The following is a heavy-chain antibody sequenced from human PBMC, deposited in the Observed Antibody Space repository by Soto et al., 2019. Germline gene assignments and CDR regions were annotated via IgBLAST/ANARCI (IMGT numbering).Heavy chain of an antibody. CDR2: IKQDGSEK. J-gene: IGHJ4*02. Sequence: GGSLRLSCAASGFTFSSYWMSWVRQAPGKGLEWVANIKQDGSEKYYVDSVKGRFNISIDNAQNSLYLQMNSQRAEDTDVYYCARDPAGLYSGSWYWYYWGQGTLVTVSS. V-gene: IGHV3-7*03. CDR3: ARDPAGLYSGSWYWYY. CDR1: GFTFSSYW. D-gene: IGHD6-13*01.